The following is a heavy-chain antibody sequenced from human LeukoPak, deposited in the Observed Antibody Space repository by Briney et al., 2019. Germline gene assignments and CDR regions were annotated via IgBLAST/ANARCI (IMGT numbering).Heavy chain of an antibody. CDR2: INPNSGGT. CDR1: GGTFSSYA. D-gene: IGHD3-22*01. V-gene: IGHV1-2*02. CDR3: AREGRYDSSGYSYDAFDI. Sequence: ASVKVSCNASGGTFSSYAISWVRQAPGQGLEWMGWINPNSGGTNYAQRFQGRVTMTRDTSISTAYMELSRLRSDDTAVYYCAREGRYDSSGYSYDAFDIWGQGTMVTVSS. J-gene: IGHJ3*02.